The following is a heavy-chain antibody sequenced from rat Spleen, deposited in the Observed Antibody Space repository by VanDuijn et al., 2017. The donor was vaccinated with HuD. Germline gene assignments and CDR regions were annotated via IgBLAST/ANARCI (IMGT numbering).Heavy chain of an antibody. CDR2: ISPSGGTT. J-gene: IGHJ3*01. CDR1: GFTFRNYG. D-gene: IGHD1-4*01. Sequence: EVQLVESGGGLVQPGRSLKLSCAASGFTFRNYGMHWIRQAPTKGLEWVASISPSGGTTYYRDSVKGRFTIFRDNAKNTLYLQMDSLRSEDTATYYCATDDSRVSRFAYWGQGTLVTVSS. V-gene: IGHV5-19*01. CDR3: ATDDSRVSRFAY.